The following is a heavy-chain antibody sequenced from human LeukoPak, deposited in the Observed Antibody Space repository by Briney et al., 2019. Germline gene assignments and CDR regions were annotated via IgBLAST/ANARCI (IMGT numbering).Heavy chain of an antibody. CDR3: AVSSGYYYSRFDY. J-gene: IGHJ4*02. Sequence: GRSLRLSCAASGFTFSNHGMHWVRQAPGKGLEWVAVIWYDGSNKYYADSVKGRFTISRDNSKSTLYLQMNSLRAEDTAVYYCAVSSGYYYSRFDYWGQGTLVTVSS. CDR2: IWYDGSNK. V-gene: IGHV3-33*01. D-gene: IGHD3-22*01. CDR1: GFTFSNHG.